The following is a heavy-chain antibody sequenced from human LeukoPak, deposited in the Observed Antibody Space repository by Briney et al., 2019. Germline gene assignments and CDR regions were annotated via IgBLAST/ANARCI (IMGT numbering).Heavy chain of an antibody. CDR2: INHSGST. CDR3: ARGVPYSSSWYRRTNWFDP. D-gene: IGHD6-13*01. Sequence: SETLSLTCAVYGGSFSGYYWSWIRQPPGKGLEWIGEINHSGSTNYNPSLKSRATISVDTSKNQFSLKLSSVTAADTAVYYCARGVPYSSSWYRRTNWFDPWGQGTLVTVS. CDR1: GGSFSGYY. J-gene: IGHJ5*02. V-gene: IGHV4-34*01.